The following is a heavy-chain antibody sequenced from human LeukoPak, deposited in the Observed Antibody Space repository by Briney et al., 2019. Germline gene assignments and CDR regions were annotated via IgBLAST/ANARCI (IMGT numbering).Heavy chain of an antibody. J-gene: IGHJ6*03. CDR3: ARDVVGATIGSYYFDH. D-gene: IGHD1-26*01. CDR2: ISSSSSYI. CDR1: GFTFSSYE. Sequence: GGSLRLSCAASGFTFSSYEMNWVRQAPGKGLEWVSSISSSSSYIYYADSVKGRFTISRDNAKNSLYLQMNSLRAEDTAVYYCARDVVGATIGSYYFDHWGKGTTVTISS. V-gene: IGHV3-21*01.